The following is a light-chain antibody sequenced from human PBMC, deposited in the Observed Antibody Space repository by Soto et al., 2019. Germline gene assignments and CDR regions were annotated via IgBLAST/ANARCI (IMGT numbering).Light chain of an antibody. J-gene: IGLJ1*01. Sequence: QSVLTQPPSTSGTPEQRVTISCSGSSSNIGSNTVNWYQHLPGTAPKLLIYSSNQRPSGVPDRFSGSKSGTSASLAVSGLQSEDEADYYCAAWDDSLNGYVFGTGTKLTVL. CDR1: SSNIGSNT. V-gene: IGLV1-44*01. CDR2: SSN. CDR3: AAWDDSLNGYV.